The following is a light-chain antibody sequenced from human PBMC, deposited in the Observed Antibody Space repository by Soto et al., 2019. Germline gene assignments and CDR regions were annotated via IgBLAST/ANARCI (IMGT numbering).Light chain of an antibody. CDR1: QSVSSSY. CDR2: GAS. CDR3: QQRSN. Sequence: EIVLTQSPGTLSLSPGERATLSCRASQSVSSSYLAWYQQKPGQAPNLLIFGASHRAPDIPDRFSGSGSGTDFALTISRLEPEDFAVYYCQQRSNFGQGTRLEIK. J-gene: IGKJ5*01. V-gene: IGKV3D-20*02.